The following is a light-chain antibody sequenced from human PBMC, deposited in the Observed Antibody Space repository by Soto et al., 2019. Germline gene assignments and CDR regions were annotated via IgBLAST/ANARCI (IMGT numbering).Light chain of an antibody. CDR2: GAS. CDR1: QGIGSRY. V-gene: IGKV3-20*01. Sequence: EIVMTQSPATLSLSPGERVTISCRASQGIGSRYLAWYHQKSGQAPSLLSYGASSRATGIPDRISGSESGTEFNLNISRLVPDDFRVYYCQQFGSTIPHTFGQGTKLEIK. J-gene: IGKJ2*01. CDR3: QQFGSTIPHT.